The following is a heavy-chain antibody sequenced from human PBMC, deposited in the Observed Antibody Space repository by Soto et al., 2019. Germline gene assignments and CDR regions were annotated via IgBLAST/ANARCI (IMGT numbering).Heavy chain of an antibody. J-gene: IGHJ3*02. CDR3: ARDIPTKYQGGDAFDI. D-gene: IGHD2-2*01. CDR2: ISSSSSYT. Sequence: QVQLVESGGGLVKPGGSLRLSCAASGFTFSDYYMSWIRQAPGMGLEWVSYISSSSSYTNYADSVKGRFTISRDNAKNSLYLQMNSLRAEDTAVYYCARDIPTKYQGGDAFDIWGQGTMVTVSS. CDR1: GFTFSDYY. V-gene: IGHV3-11*06.